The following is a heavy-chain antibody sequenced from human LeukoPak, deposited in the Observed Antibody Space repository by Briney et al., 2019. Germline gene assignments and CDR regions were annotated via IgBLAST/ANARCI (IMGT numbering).Heavy chain of an antibody. V-gene: IGHV3-7*01. J-gene: IGHJ3*02. CDR1: GFTFGNAW. D-gene: IGHD3-9*01. CDR3: ARGYYDILTGRDAFDI. CDR2: IKQDGSEK. Sequence: AGGSLRLSCAASGFTFGNAWMTWVRQAPGKGLEWVANIKQDGSEKYYVDSVKGRFTISRDNAKNSLYLQMNSLRAEDTAVYYCARGYYDILTGRDAFDIWGQGTMVTVSS.